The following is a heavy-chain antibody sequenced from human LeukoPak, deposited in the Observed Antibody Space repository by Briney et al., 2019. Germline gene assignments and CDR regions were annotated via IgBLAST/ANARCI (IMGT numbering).Heavy chain of an antibody. V-gene: IGHV1-69*04. J-gene: IGHJ4*02. CDR1: GGTFSSCA. CDR3: ARDPDAFMVRGDREGY. Sequence: SVKVSCKASGGTFSSCAISWVRQAPGQGLEWMGRIIPIFGIANYAQKFQGRVTITADKSTSTAYMELSSLRSEDTAVYYYARDPDAFMVRGDREGYWGQGTLVTVSS. D-gene: IGHD3-10*01. CDR2: IIPIFGIA.